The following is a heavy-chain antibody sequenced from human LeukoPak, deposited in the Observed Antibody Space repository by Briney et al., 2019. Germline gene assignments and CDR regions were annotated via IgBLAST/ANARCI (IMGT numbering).Heavy chain of an antibody. Sequence: PGGSLRLSCAASGFTFSSYGMHWVRQAPGKGLEWVAVISYDGSNKYYADSVKGRFTISRDNSKNTLYLQMNSLRAEDTAVYYCAEDGWEMATAPIDYWGQGTLVTVSS. V-gene: IGHV3-30*18. J-gene: IGHJ4*02. D-gene: IGHD5-24*01. CDR3: AEDGWEMATAPIDY. CDR1: GFTFSSYG. CDR2: ISYDGSNK.